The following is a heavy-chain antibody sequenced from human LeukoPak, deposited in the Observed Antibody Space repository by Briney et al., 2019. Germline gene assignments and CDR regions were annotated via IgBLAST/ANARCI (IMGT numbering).Heavy chain of an antibody. CDR3: ARQKGGSGSYYSLHYYYYYYMDV. V-gene: IGHV4-39*01. D-gene: IGHD3-10*01. J-gene: IGHJ6*03. CDR2: IYYSGST. Sequence: SETLSLTCAVSGGSISSSSYYWSWIRQPPGKGLEWIGSIYYSGSTYYNPSLKSRVTISVDTSKNQFSLKLSSVTAADTAVYYCARQKGGSGSYYSLHYYYYYYMDVWGKGTTVTISS. CDR1: GGSISSSSYY.